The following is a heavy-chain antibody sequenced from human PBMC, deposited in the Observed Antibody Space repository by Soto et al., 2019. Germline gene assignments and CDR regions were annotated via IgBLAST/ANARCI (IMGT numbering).Heavy chain of an antibody. Sequence: ASVKVSCKASGYTFTSYGISWVRQAPGQGLEWMGWISAYNGNTNYAQKLQGRVTMTTDTSMSTAYMELRSLRSDDTAVYYCARQMYYDILTGYPDFDYWGQGTLVTVSS. D-gene: IGHD3-9*01. CDR2: ISAYNGNT. V-gene: IGHV1-18*01. CDR1: GYTFTSYG. CDR3: ARQMYYDILTGYPDFDY. J-gene: IGHJ4*02.